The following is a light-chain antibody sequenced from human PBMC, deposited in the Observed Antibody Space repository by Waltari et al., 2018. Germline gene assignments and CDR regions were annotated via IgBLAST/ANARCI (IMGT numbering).Light chain of an antibody. V-gene: IGLV2-14*01. CDR1: SSDVGGYNY. J-gene: IGLJ2*01. CDR3: SSYTSSSTLEV. CDR2: EVS. Sequence: QSALTQPASVSGSPGQSITISCTGTSSDVGGYNYVSWYQQHPGKAPKLMIYEVSNRPSGGSNLFSGSKSGNSASLTFSGLQAEDEADSYCSSYTSSSTLEVFGGGTKRTVL.